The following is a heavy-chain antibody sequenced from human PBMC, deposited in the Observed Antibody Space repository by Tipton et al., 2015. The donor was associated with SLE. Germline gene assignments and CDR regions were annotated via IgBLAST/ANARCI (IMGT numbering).Heavy chain of an antibody. CDR2: IRSDGTST. CDR3: AREASTEAFDY. V-gene: IGHV3-74*01. J-gene: IGHJ4*02. CDR1: GFTFSSYW. Sequence: LRLSCAASGFTFSSYWMHWVRQAPGKGLVWVSRIRSDGTSTSYADSVQGRFTISRDNAKSTLFLQMNSLRVEDTALYYCAREASTEAFDYWGQGALVTVSS.